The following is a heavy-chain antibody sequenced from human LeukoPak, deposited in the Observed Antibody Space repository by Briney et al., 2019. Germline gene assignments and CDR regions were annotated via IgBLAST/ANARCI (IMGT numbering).Heavy chain of an antibody. CDR3: ARGFNYMDV. CDR2: INHFGTT. V-gene: IGHV4-34*01. J-gene: IGHJ6*03. CDR1: GGSLNDHY. Sequence: SETLSLTCAVFGGSLNDHYWIWIRQPPGQGLEWIREINHFGTTKYNSSLKSRVTISIDASKKQFSLKLNSVTAADTALYYCARGFNYMDVWGKGTTVTV.